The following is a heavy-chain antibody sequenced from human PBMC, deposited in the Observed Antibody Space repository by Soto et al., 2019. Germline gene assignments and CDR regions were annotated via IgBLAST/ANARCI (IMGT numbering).Heavy chain of an antibody. J-gene: IGHJ4*02. D-gene: IGHD4-17*01. CDR2: ISNSGST. CDR1: GGSVTSDEDY. CDR3: ATESGSTYGYFDY. V-gene: IGHV4-30-4*01. Sequence: LTCTVSGGSVTSDEDYWSWIRQSPGKGLEWIGYISNSGSTGYNPSLKTRLPMSVDRSKNQFTLGLTSVTAADTAVYFCATESGSTYGYFDYWGQGTQVTVSS.